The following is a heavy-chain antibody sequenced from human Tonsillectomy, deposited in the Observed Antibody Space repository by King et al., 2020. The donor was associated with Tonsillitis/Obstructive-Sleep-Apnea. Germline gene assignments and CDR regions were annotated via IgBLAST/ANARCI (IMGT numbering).Heavy chain of an antibody. J-gene: IGHJ4*02. CDR2: IWYDGSNK. D-gene: IGHD6-19*01. V-gene: IGHV3-33*01. CDR3: AREKGKQWLVRYYFDY. Sequence: VQLVESGGGVVQPGRSLRLSCAASGFTFSSYGMHWVRQAPGKGLEWVAVIWYDGSNKYYADSVKGRFTISRDNSKNTLYLQINSLRAEDTAVYYCAREKGKQWLVRYYFDYWGQGTLVTVSS. CDR1: GFTFSSYG.